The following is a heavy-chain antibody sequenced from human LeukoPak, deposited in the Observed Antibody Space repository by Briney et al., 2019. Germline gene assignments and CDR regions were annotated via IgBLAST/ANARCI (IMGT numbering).Heavy chain of an antibody. D-gene: IGHD3-9*01. CDR2: IRYDGSKK. V-gene: IGHV3-30*02. CDR1: GFIFSSYG. CDR3: ANRYDTQLDY. J-gene: IGHJ4*02. Sequence: GGSLRLSCAASGFIFSSYGMHWVRQAPGKGLEWVAFIRYDGSKKYYADSVKGRFTISRDNAKNSLYLQMNSLRAEDTAVYYCANRYDTQLDYWGQGTLVTVSS.